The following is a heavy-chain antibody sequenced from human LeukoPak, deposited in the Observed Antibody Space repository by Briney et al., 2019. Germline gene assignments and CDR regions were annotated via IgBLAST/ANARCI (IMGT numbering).Heavy chain of an antibody. CDR2: IYYSGST. CDR1: GDSSSLSY. CDR3: TRGSIAYYYMDV. J-gene: IGHJ6*03. V-gene: IGHV4-59*01. D-gene: IGHD3-22*01. Sequence: PSETLSLTCTVSGDSSSLSYWSWIRQPPGKGLEWVGFIYYSGSTNYNPSLKSRVTMSLDTSKNQFSLKLISVTAADTAVYYCTRGSIAYYYMDVWGKGTTVTISS.